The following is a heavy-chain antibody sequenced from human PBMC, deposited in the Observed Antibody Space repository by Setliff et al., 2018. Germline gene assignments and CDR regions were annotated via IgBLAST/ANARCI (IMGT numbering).Heavy chain of an antibody. CDR3: ASLSRSYYDASGYFSNPFDI. Sequence: PGGSLRLSCAASGFTFSSYWMHWVRQAPGKGLEWVSAISGSGGSTYYADSVKGRFTISRDNSKNTLYLQMNSLRAEDTALYYCASLSRSYYDASGYFSNPFDIWGQGTVVTVSS. CDR1: GFTFSSYW. CDR2: ISGSGGST. D-gene: IGHD3-22*01. V-gene: IGHV3-23*01. J-gene: IGHJ3*02.